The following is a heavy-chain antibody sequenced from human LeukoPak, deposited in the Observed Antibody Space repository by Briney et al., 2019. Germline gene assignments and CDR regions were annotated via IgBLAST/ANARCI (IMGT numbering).Heavy chain of an antibody. CDR2: IYYTENT. V-gene: IGHV4-39*01. CDR3: AKQTGSGLFILP. J-gene: IGHJ4*02. Sequence: PSETLSLTYTVSGVSISSSYSYWGWIRQPPGVGLGWIGSIYYTENTYYNASLKSQVSISIDTSKNQFCLKLTAVTAADSAVYYCAKQTGSGLFILPGGQGTLVTVSS. D-gene: IGHD3/OR15-3a*01. CDR1: GVSISSSYSY.